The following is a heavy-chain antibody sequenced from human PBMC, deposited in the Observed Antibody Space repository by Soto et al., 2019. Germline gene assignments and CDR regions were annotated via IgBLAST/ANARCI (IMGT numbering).Heavy chain of an antibody. D-gene: IGHD6-13*01. CDR3: ARQHPLNMHAWYI. CDR2: IYPRDSDI. V-gene: IGHV5-51*01. CDR1: GDTFPNFW. Sequence: GESLKISCAVSGDTFPNFWIGWVRQMPGKGLEWIGSIYPRDSDIRYSPSLQGQVTISADKSISTAYLQWSSLKAADTAMYYFARQHPLNMHAWYIWVQGTLVTVSS. J-gene: IGHJ4*02.